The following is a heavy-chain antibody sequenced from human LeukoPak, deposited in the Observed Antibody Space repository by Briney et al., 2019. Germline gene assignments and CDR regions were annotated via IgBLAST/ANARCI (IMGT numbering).Heavy chain of an antibody. CDR2: IASSCKA. J-gene: IGHJ4*02. Sequence: PSETLSLTCAVSGVSITTTDFDWAWIRQPPGQGFEWIATIASSCKAYDYPSLLSPFTISVYTSKNQFYMEVTSVTAADTGLFYCARFKGGTGFDYWGRGILVIVS. CDR3: ARFKGGTGFDY. V-gene: IGHV4-39*01. D-gene: IGHD1-26*01. CDR1: GVSITTTDFD.